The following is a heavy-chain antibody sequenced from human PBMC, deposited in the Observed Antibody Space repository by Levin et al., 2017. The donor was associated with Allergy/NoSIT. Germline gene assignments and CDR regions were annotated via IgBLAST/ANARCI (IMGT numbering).Heavy chain of an antibody. J-gene: IGHJ6*02. D-gene: IGHD4-17*01. CDR1: GGSISSGGYY. V-gene: IGHV4-31*03. Sequence: LRLSCTVSGGSISSGGYYWSWIRQHPGKGLEWIGYIYYSGSTYYNPSLKSRVTISVDTSKNQFSLKLSSVTAADTAVYYCARDRGATSIMTTVTYYYYYYGMDVWGQGTTVTVSS. CDR2: IYYSGST. CDR3: ARDRGATSIMTTVTYYYYYYGMDV.